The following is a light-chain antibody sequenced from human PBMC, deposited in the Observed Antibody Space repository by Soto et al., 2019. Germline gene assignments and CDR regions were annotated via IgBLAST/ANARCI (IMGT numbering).Light chain of an antibody. Sequence: EIVLTQSPGTLSLSPGERATLSCRASQSVSSSYLAWYQQKPGQAPRLLIYGASSRATGIPDRFSGSGSGTDFTVTISRLEPEGLAVYYGQQYGSSLPFTFGPGTKVDIK. V-gene: IGKV3-20*01. J-gene: IGKJ3*01. CDR1: QSVSSSY. CDR3: QQYGSSLPFT. CDR2: GAS.